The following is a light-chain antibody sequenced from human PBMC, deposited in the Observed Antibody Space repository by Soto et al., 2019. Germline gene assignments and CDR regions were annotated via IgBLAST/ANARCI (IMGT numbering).Light chain of an antibody. CDR1: QSVSSSY. CDR3: HQDGGSPYP. V-gene: IGKV3-20*01. Sequence: EIVLTQSPGTLSLSPGERATLSCRASQSVSSSYLAWYQQKPGQAPRLLIYGASSRATGIPVRFSGSESGTDFTLTTSRLEPEDFSVYDCHQDGGSPYPFRQGTKLEIK. CDR2: GAS. J-gene: IGKJ2*01.